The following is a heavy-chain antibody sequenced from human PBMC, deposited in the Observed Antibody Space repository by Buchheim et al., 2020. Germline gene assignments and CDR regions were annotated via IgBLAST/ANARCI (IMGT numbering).Heavy chain of an antibody. CDR3: ARQYCSSTSCYPNWFDP. V-gene: IGHV1-2*04. J-gene: IGHJ5*02. Sequence: QVQLVQSGAEVKKPGASVKVSCKASGYTFTGYYMHWVRQAPGQGLEWMGWINPNSGGTNYAQKFQGWVTMTRDTSISTAYMELSRLRSDDTAVYYCARQYCSSTSCYPNWFDPWGQGTL. CDR1: GYTFTGYY. CDR2: INPNSGGT. D-gene: IGHD2-2*01.